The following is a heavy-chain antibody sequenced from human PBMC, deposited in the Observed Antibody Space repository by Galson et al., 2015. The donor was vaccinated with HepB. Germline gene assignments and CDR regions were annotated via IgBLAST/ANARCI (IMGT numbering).Heavy chain of an antibody. D-gene: IGHD3-10*01. V-gene: IGHV5-51*01. Sequence: QSGAEVKKPGESLKISCKASGYNFSTYWIAWVRQMPGKGLEWMGIIYPRDSDTRYSPSFQGQVTISADKSINTAYLQWSSLKASDTAMYYCARPWGVGVPDAFDLWGQGTMVTVSS. J-gene: IGHJ3*01. CDR2: IYPRDSDT. CDR3: ARPWGVGVPDAFDL. CDR1: GYNFSTYW.